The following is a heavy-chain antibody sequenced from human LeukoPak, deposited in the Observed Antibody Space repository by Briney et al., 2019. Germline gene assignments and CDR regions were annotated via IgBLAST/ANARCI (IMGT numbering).Heavy chain of an antibody. V-gene: IGHV4-34*01. Sequence: SETLSLTCAVYGGSFSGYYWSWIRQPPEKGLEWIGEINHSGSTNYNPSLKSRVTISVDTSKNQFSLKLSSVTAADTAVYYCARVFTGDAVDYWGQGTLVTVSS. D-gene: IGHD7-27*01. CDR3: ARVFTGDAVDY. CDR1: GGSFSGYY. CDR2: INHSGST. J-gene: IGHJ4*02.